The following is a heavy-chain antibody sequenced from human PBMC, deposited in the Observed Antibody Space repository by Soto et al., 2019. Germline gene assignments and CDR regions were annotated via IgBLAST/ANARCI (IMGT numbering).Heavy chain of an antibody. V-gene: IGHV4-59*01. J-gene: IGHJ5*02. Sequence: SETLSLTCTVSGGSISFYYWSWIRQPPGKGLEWIGYIYDGATTNYNPPLKGRATISVDKSKNQFSLKLSSVTAADTAVYYCARGRRDNWFDPWGHGTMVTVSS. CDR2: IYDGATT. CDR3: ARGRRDNWFDP. CDR1: GGSISFYY.